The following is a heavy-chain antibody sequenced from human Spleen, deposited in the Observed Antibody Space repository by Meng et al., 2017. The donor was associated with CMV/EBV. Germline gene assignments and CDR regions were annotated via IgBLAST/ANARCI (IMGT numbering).Heavy chain of an antibody. D-gene: IGHD3-3*01. J-gene: IGHJ4*02. CDR1: GFTFSSYG. V-gene: IGHV3-30*19. CDR3: ARALDYDFWSGSFDY. Sequence: GESLKISCAASGFTFSSYGIHWVRQAPGKGLEWVAVISYDGSNKYYADSVKGRFTISRDNSKNTLYLQMNSLRAEDTAVYYCARALDYDFWSGSFDYWGQGTLVTVSS. CDR2: ISYDGSNK.